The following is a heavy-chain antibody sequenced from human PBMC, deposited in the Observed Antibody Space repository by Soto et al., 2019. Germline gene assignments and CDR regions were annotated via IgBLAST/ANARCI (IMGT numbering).Heavy chain of an antibody. D-gene: IGHD1-20*01. CDR1: GFTLSTYG. Sequence: GGSLRLSCAASGFTLSTYGMTWVRQAPGKGLEWLSVVSVGGDVTYYADSVKGRFTISRDNSKNLVFVQMSSLRAEDTAVYYCARGPYNARGYQGMDVWGQGTTVTVSS. V-gene: IGHV3-23*01. CDR2: VSVGGDVT. CDR3: ARGPYNARGYQGMDV. J-gene: IGHJ6*02.